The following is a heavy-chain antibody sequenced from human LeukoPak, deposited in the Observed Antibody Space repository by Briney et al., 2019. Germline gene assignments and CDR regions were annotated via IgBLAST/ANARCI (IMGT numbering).Heavy chain of an antibody. V-gene: IGHV4-59*01. CDR2: IYYSGSI. J-gene: IGHJ5*02. Sequence: PSETLSLTCTVSGGSISSYYWSWIRQPPGKGLEWIGYIYYSGSINYNPSLKSRVTISVDTSKNQFSLKLSSVTAADTAVYYCARVWSRVSPTFDPWGQGTLVTVSS. D-gene: IGHD3-10*01. CDR3: ARVWSRVSPTFDP. CDR1: GGSISSYY.